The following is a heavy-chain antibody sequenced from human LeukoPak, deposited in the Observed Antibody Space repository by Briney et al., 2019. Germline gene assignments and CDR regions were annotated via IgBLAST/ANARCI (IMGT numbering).Heavy chain of an antibody. Sequence: SVKVSCKASGGTFSSYAISWVRQAPGQGLEWMGGIIPIFGRANYAQKFQGRVTITADESTSTAYMELSSLRSEDTAVYYCARVGVSDVDIVVVPAASEDYYYYGMDVWGQGTTVTVSS. V-gene: IGHV1-69*01. J-gene: IGHJ6*02. CDR2: IIPIFGRA. CDR3: ARVGVSDVDIVVVPAASEDYYYYGMDV. D-gene: IGHD2-2*01. CDR1: GGTFSSYA.